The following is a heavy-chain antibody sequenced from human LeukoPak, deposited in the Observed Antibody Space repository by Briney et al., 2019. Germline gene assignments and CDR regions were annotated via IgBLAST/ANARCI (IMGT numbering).Heavy chain of an antibody. Sequence: GGSLRLSCAASGFTFSSYSMNWVRQAPGKGLEWVSSISSSSYIYYADSVKGRFTISRDNAKNSLYLQMNSLRAEDTAVYYCARDLMVRGVTDAFDIWGQGTMVTVSS. D-gene: IGHD3-10*01. J-gene: IGHJ3*02. CDR3: ARDLMVRGVTDAFDI. CDR1: GFTFSSYS. CDR2: ISSSSYI. V-gene: IGHV3-21*01.